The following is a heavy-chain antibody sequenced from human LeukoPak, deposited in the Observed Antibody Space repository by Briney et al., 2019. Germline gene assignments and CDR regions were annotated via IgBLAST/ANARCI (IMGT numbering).Heavy chain of an antibody. J-gene: IGHJ4*02. Sequence: ASVKVSCKVSGYTLTELSMHWVRQAPGKGLEWMGGFDPEDGETIYAQKFQGGVTMTEDTSTDTAYMELSSLRSEDTAVYYCATVDCSSTSCYFYYFDYWGQGTLVTVSS. V-gene: IGHV1-24*01. CDR1: GYTLTELS. CDR2: FDPEDGET. D-gene: IGHD2-2*01. CDR3: ATVDCSSTSCYFYYFDY.